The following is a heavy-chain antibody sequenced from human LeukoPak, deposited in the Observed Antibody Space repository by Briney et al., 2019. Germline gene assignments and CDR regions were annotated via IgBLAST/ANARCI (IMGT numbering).Heavy chain of an antibody. CDR2: ISGSGGRT. D-gene: IGHD6-19*01. CDR1: GFTFSSSA. CDR3: ARDTASSGYDY. V-gene: IGHV3-23*01. Sequence: GGSLRLSCAASGFTFSSSAMSWVRQAPGKGLECVSTISGSGGRTYYADSVKGRFTISSDNSKNTLYLQMNSLRAEDTALYHCARDTASSGYDYWGQGTLVTVSS. J-gene: IGHJ4*02.